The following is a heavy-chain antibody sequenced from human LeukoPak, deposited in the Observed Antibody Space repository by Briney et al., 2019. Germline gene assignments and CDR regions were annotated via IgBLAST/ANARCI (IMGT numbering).Heavy chain of an antibody. V-gene: IGHV1-18*01. J-gene: IGHJ4*02. CDR3: ARDGDYYDSSGYYYF. Sequence: ASVKVSCKASGYTFTSYGISWVRQAPGQGLEWMGWISAYNGNTNYAQKLQGRVTMTTDTSTSTAYMELGSLRSDDTAVYYCARDGDYYDSSGYYYFWGQGTLVTVSS. D-gene: IGHD3-22*01. CDR1: GYTFTSYG. CDR2: ISAYNGNT.